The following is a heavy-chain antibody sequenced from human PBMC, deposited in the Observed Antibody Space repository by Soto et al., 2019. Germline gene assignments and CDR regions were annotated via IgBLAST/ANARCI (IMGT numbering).Heavy chain of an antibody. D-gene: IGHD3-10*01. Sequence: RASVKVSCKASGYTFSSYTLQWLRQAPGQSLEWLAFINAGSGDTLYSQKFKDRVIVTKDTSATTVYMELSSLRSEDTAVYYCAREDGSGRYFRGHLDSWGQGTPVTVSS. CDR1: GYTFSSYT. J-gene: IGHJ4*02. CDR3: AREDGSGRYFRGHLDS. CDR2: INAGSGDT. V-gene: IGHV1-3*01.